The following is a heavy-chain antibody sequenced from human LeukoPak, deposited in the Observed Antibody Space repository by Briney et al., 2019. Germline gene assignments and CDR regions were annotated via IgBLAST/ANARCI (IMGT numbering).Heavy chain of an antibody. CDR2: INHSGST. CDR1: GGSFSGYY. V-gene: IGHV4-34*01. J-gene: IGHJ4*02. Sequence: SETLSLTCAVYGGSFSGYYWSWIRQPPGKGLEWIGEINHSGSTNYNPSLKSRVTISVDTSKNQFSLKLSSVTAADTAVYYCARSRSGWRRGFDYWGQGTLVTVSS. D-gene: IGHD6-19*01. CDR3: ARSRSGWRRGFDY.